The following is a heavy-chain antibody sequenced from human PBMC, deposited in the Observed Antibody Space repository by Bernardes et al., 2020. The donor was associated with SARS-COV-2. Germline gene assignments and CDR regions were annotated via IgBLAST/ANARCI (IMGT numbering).Heavy chain of an antibody. J-gene: IGHJ4*02. CDR2: ISASGYTT. Sequence: GGSLRLSRTTSGFTFSNSGMGWVRQAPGKGLEWVSSISASGYTTYYADSVKGRFTLSRDNSNNTLYLQLRSLRAEDTAIYFCAKCVYTSGFYGFDYWGQGSLVTVSS. V-gene: IGHV3-23*01. CDR3: AKCVYTSGFYGFDY. CDR1: GFTFSNSG. D-gene: IGHD6-19*01.